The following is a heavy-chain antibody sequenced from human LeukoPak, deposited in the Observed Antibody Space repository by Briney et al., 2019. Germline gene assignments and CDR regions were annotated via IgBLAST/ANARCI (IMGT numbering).Heavy chain of an antibody. J-gene: IGHJ3*02. D-gene: IGHD5-24*01. CDR2: INPSGGST. CDR1: GYTFTSYY. V-gene: IGHV1-46*01. CDR3: ARVAGVEMATIRGYGAFDI. Sequence: ASVKVSCKASGYTFTSYYMHWVRQAPGQGLEWMGIINPSGGSTSYAQKFQGRVTMTRDTSTSTVYMELSSLRSEDTAVYYCARVAGVEMATIRGYGAFDIWGQGTMVTVSS.